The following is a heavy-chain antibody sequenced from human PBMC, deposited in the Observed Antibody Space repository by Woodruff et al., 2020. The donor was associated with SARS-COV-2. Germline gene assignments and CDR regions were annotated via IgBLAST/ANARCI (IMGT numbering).Heavy chain of an antibody. CDR3: ARGDVSQAFDI. J-gene: IGHJ3*02. V-gene: IGHV3-30-3*01. Sequence: DGSNKYYADSVKGRFTISRDNSKNTLYLQMNSLRAEDTAVYYCARGDVSQAFDIWG. CDR2: DGSNK.